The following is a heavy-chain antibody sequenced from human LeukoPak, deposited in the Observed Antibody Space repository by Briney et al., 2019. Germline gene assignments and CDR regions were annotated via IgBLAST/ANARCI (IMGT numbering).Heavy chain of an antibody. D-gene: IGHD3-16*02. J-gene: IGHJ4*02. CDR1: GFSLSTSGVG. CDR2: IYWDDDK. CDR3: AHEYYDYVWGSYRYPHFDY. V-gene: IGHV2-5*02. Sequence: SGPTLVKPTQTLTLTCTFSGFSLSTSGVGVGWIRQPPGKALEWLALIYWDDDKRYSPSLKSRLSITKDTSKNQVVLTMTNMDPVDTATYYCAHEYYDYVWGSYRYPHFDYWGQGTLVTVSS.